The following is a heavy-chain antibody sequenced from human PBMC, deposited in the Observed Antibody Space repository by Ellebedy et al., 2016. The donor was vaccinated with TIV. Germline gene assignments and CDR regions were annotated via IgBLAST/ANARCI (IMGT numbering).Heavy chain of an antibody. CDR3: ARDRAIVATIFDY. Sequence: AASVKVSCKVSGYTLTELSMHWVRQAPGKGLEWMGWISAYNGNTNYAQKLQGRVTMTTDTSTSTAYMELRSLRSDDTAVYYCARDRAIVATIFDYWGQGTLVTVSS. CDR1: GYTLTELS. CDR2: ISAYNGNT. D-gene: IGHD5-12*01. V-gene: IGHV1-18*01. J-gene: IGHJ4*02.